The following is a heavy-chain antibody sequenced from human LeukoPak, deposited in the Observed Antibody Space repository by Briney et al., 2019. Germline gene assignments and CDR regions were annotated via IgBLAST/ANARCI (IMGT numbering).Heavy chain of an antibody. Sequence: PGGSLRLSCAASGFTFSSYAMSWVRQAPGKGLEWVSAISGSGGSTYYADSVKGRFTISRDTSKNTLYLQMNSLRAEDTAVYYCAKDSYYYDSSGYYYGGGFDYWGQGTLVTVSS. CDR2: ISGSGGST. J-gene: IGHJ4*02. CDR3: AKDSYYYDSSGYYYGGGFDY. V-gene: IGHV3-23*01. D-gene: IGHD3-22*01. CDR1: GFTFSSYA.